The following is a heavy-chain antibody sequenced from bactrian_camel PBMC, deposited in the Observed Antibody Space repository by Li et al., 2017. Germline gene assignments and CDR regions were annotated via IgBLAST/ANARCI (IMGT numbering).Heavy chain of an antibody. J-gene: IGHJ4*01. D-gene: IGHD2*01. V-gene: IGHV3S53*01. CDR3: AAARGRVVWWLLLLPTEYDY. CDR1: AIPFDAYS. Sequence: HVQLVESGGGLVQPGGSLGLSCTASAIPFDAYSMGWFRQAPGKERVGVAAIDSDGSTRYADSVRGRFTISQDNAKNTLYLQMDSLKPADTAMYYCAAARGRVVWWLLLLPTEYDYWGQGTQVTVS. CDR2: IDSDGST.